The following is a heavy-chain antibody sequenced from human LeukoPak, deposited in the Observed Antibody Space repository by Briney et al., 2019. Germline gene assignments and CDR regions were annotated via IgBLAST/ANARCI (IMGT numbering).Heavy chain of an antibody. V-gene: IGHV4-38-2*01. CDR2: IRHSGTT. D-gene: IGHD3-10*01. Sequence: GSLRLSCAASGFTFSSYSMNWVRQAPGKGLEWIGTIRHSGTTYYNPSLKSRVTISIDSSKNQFSLRLTSVTAADTAVVYCARAEGEIYRRSGSNNWFDPWGQGALVTVSS. CDR3: ARAEGEIYRRSGSNNWFDP. J-gene: IGHJ5*02. CDR1: GFTFSSYS.